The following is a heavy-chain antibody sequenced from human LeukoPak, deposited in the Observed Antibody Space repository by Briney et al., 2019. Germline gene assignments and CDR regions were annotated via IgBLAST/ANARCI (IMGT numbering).Heavy chain of an antibody. V-gene: IGHV4-39*07. Sequence: PSETLSLTCIASGGSISSSNSYWVWIRQPPGKGLEWIGSIYYNGDTYYNPSLKSRVTISIDTSNNHFSLKLNSVTAADTAVYYCARALAHRDHLDYWGQGTLVTVSS. D-gene: IGHD1-14*01. J-gene: IGHJ4*02. CDR2: IYYNGDT. CDR3: ARALAHRDHLDY. CDR1: GGSISSSNSY.